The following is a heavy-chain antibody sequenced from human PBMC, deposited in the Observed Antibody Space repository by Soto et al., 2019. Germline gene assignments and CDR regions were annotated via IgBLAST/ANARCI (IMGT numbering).Heavy chain of an antibody. Sequence: QVQLVESGGGVVQPGRSLRLSCAASGFTFSSYAMHWVRQAPGKGLEWVAVISYDGSNKYYADSVKGRFTISRDNSKNTLYLQMNRLRAEDTAVYYCARDGDLLYYFDYWGQGTLVTVSS. D-gene: IGHD2-21*02. V-gene: IGHV3-30-3*01. J-gene: IGHJ4*02. CDR2: ISYDGSNK. CDR1: GFTFSSYA. CDR3: ARDGDLLYYFDY.